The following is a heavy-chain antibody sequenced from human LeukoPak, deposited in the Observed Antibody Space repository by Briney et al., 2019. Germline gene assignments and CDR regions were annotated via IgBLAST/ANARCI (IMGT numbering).Heavy chain of an antibody. V-gene: IGHV1-69*06. Sequence: ASVKVSCKASGGTFSSYAISWVRQAPGQGLEWMGGIIPIFGTANYAQKFQGRVTITADKSTSTAYMELSSLRSEDTAVYYCARVGATNNEAPYYFDYWGQGTLVTVSS. CDR2: IIPIFGTA. J-gene: IGHJ4*02. CDR3: ARVGATNNEAPYYFDY. D-gene: IGHD1-26*01. CDR1: GGTFSSYA.